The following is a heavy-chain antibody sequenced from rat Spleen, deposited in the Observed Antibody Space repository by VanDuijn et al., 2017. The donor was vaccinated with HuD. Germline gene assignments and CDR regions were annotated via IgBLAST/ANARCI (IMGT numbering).Heavy chain of an antibody. CDR3: ANGPYYGYNSYFDY. CDR2: INTDGGST. CDR1: GFTFSSYW. Sequence: EVQLVESNGGLVQPGRSLKLSCVASGFTFSSYWMYWIRQAPGKGLEWVSSINTDGGSTYYPDSVKGRFTISRDNAENTVYLQMNSLRSEDTATYYCANGPYYGYNSYFDYWGQGVMVTVSS. D-gene: IGHD1-9*01. V-gene: IGHV5-58*01. J-gene: IGHJ2*01.